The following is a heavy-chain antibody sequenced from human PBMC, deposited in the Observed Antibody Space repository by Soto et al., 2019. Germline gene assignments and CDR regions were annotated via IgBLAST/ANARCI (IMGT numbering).Heavy chain of an antibody. D-gene: IGHD2-2*01. Sequence: GGSLRLSCAASGFTFSSYAMSWVRQAPGKGLEWVSAISGSGGGTYYADSVKGRFTISRDNSMNTLYLQMNSLRAEDTAVYYCAKDTRSTSVGFDYWGQGTLVTVSS. CDR1: GFTFSSYA. J-gene: IGHJ4*02. CDR3: AKDTRSTSVGFDY. V-gene: IGHV3-23*01. CDR2: ISGSGGGT.